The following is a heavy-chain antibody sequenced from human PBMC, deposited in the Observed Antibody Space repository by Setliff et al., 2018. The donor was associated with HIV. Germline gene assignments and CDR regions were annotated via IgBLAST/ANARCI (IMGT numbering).Heavy chain of an antibody. Sequence: GASVKVSCKASGYSFTNYDINWVRQATGQGLEWMGWMNPKSGKTGYAQKFQGRVTITRNTSISTVYMDLDSLRSDDAAVYYCARGFYDFFYNYYMDVWGKGTTVTVS. J-gene: IGHJ6*03. CDR1: GYSFTNYD. D-gene: IGHD3-3*01. CDR3: ARGFYDFFYNYYMDV. CDR2: MNPKSGKT. V-gene: IGHV1-8*03.